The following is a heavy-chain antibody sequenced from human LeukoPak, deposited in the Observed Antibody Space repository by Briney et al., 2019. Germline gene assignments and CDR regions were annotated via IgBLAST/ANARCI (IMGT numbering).Heavy chain of an antibody. V-gene: IGHV3-23*01. Sequence: PGGSLRLSCAASGFTFSSYAMSWVRQAPGKGLEWVSVISGSGDSTYYADSVKGRFTISRDNSKNTLFLQMNSLRAEDTAVYYCAKLSLSGRSQSADYWGQGTLVTVSS. D-gene: IGHD3-10*01. CDR1: GFTFSSYA. CDR3: AKLSLSGRSQSADY. CDR2: ISGSGDST. J-gene: IGHJ4*02.